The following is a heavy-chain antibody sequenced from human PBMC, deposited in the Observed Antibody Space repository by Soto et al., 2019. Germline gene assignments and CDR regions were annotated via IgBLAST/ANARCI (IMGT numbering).Heavy chain of an antibody. Sequence: SETLSLTCTVSGGSISSGGYYWSWIRQHPGKGLEWVGYIYYSRTTYYNPSLESRVTISVDKSKNQFSLKLSSVTAADTAVYYCARAPFIAVAGTTQDYYYGMDVWGQGTTVTVSS. CDR2: IYYSRTT. V-gene: IGHV4-31*03. CDR3: ARAPFIAVAGTTQDYYYGMDV. CDR1: GGSISSGGYY. D-gene: IGHD6-19*01. J-gene: IGHJ6*02.